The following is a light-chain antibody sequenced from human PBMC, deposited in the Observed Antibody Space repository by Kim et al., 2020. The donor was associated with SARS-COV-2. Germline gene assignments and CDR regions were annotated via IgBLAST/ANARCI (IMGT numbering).Light chain of an antibody. CDR3: CSHAGTFYV. J-gene: IGLJ1*01. CDR2: GVD. Sequence: PGQSVTISCTATSSDVGDYEYVSWYQQHPGKAPKLIIYGVDKRPEGVPDRFSGSKSGNTASLTISGLRAEDEADYYCCSHAGTFYVFGAGTKVTVL. V-gene: IGLV2-11*03. CDR1: SSDVGDYEY.